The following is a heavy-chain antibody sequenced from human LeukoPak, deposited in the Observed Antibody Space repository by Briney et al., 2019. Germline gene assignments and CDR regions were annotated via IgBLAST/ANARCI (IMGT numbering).Heavy chain of an antibody. CDR2: VKQDGSER. Sequence: GGSLRLSCAASGFTFSSYSMNWVRQAPGKGLEWVANVKQDGSERYYGDSVKGRFTISRDNAKNSLYLQMSSLRAEDTAIYYCARDVPLMGASKTRYFDYWGQGTLVTVSS. D-gene: IGHD1-26*01. J-gene: IGHJ4*02. CDR1: GFTFSSYS. V-gene: IGHV3-7*01. CDR3: ARDVPLMGASKTRYFDY.